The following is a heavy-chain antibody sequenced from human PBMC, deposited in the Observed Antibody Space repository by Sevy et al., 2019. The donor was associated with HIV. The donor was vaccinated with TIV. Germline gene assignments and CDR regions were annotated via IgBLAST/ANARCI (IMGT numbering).Heavy chain of an antibody. CDR3: ARDYTNGDSPGSIGMDV. Sequence: GGSLRLSCAASGFTFSSYDMHWVRQATGKGLEWVSGIGTAGDTHYRGSVKGRFTISRENAKNSLYLQMNSLRAGDTAVYYCARDYTNGDSPGSIGMDVWGQGTTVTVSS. J-gene: IGHJ6*02. CDR2: IGTAGDT. D-gene: IGHD4-17*01. CDR1: GFTFSSYD. V-gene: IGHV3-13*01.